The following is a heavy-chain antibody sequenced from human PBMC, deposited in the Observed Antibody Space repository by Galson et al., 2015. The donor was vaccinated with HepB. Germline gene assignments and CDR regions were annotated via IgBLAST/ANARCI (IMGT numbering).Heavy chain of an antibody. CDR2: ISGSGDRT. J-gene: IGHJ4*02. Sequence: SLRLSCAASGFSISAYAMSWVRQTPGKGLEWVSGISGSGDRTYYADSVKGRFTISRDNSKNTLYVQMNSLRAEDTALYYCAKDRVDWSQSSFFDYWGQGSLVTVSS. CDR3: AKDRVDWSQSSFFDY. D-gene: IGHD2-21*01. CDR1: GFSISAYA. V-gene: IGHV3-23*01.